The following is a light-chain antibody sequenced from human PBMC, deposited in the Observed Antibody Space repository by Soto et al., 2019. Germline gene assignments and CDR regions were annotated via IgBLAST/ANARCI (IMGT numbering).Light chain of an antibody. V-gene: IGLV3-9*01. J-gene: IGLJ2*01. CDR3: QVWDTSTTVV. CDR2: KDS. CDR1: NIGRKN. Sequence: SSELTQPLSVSVALGQTARITCGGNNIGRKNVQWYQQKPGQAPVLVIYKDSRWPSGIPERFSGSNSGNTATLTITRAQAGDEADYYCQVWDTSTTVVFGGGTKLTVL.